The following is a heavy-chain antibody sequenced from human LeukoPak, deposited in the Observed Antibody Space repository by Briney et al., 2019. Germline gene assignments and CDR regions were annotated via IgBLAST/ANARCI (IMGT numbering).Heavy chain of an antibody. V-gene: IGHV4-34*01. CDR3: ARGYQPAAAGDY. CDR2: INHSGST. D-gene: IGHD6-13*01. CDR1: GGSFSGYY. Sequence: PSETLSLTCAVYGGSFSGYYWSWIRQPPGKGLEWIGEINHSGSTNYNPSLKSRVTISVDTSKNQFSLKLSSVTAADTAVYYCARGYQPAAAGDYWGQGTLVNVSS. J-gene: IGHJ4*02.